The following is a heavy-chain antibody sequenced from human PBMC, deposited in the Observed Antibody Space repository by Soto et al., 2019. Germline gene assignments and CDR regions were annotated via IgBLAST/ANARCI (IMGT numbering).Heavy chain of an antibody. CDR1: GGSISSGGYS. CDR3: ARAAIAVAGTYWFDP. J-gene: IGHJ5*02. V-gene: IGHV4-30-2*01. CDR2: IYHSGST. D-gene: IGHD6-19*01. Sequence: PSETLSLTCAVSGGSISSGGYSWSWIRQPPGKGLEWIGYIYHSGSTYYNPSLESRVTISVDRSKNQFSLKLSSVTAADTAVYYCARAAIAVAGTYWFDPWGQGTLVTVSS.